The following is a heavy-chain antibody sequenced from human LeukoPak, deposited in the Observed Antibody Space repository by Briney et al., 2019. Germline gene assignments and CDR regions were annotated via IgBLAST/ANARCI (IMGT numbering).Heavy chain of an antibody. Sequence: PGGSLRLSCAASGFTFSNYYMSWIRQAPGKGLEWVANIKQDGSEKFYVDSVKGRFTISRDNAKNSLYLQMDSLRADDTAVYYCATGRFLEWLSQVFDIWGQGTMVTVSS. J-gene: IGHJ3*02. D-gene: IGHD3-3*01. V-gene: IGHV3-7*05. CDR3: ATGRFLEWLSQVFDI. CDR1: GFTFSNYY. CDR2: IKQDGSEK.